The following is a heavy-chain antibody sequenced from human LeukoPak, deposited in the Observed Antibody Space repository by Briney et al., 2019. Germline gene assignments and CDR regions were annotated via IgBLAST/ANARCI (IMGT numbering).Heavy chain of an antibody. D-gene: IGHD1-26*01. CDR3: ARDLSGAYLDWHLDL. Sequence: GALRLSCAASTFTFSNYAMHWVRQAPGKGLEWVAVISFDGSNKYYADSVRGRFTISRDDSKNTLYLQMNSLRAEDTAVYYCARDLSGAYLDWHLDLWGRGTLVTVSS. CDR1: TFTFSNYA. J-gene: IGHJ2*01. V-gene: IGHV3-30-3*01. CDR2: ISFDGSNK.